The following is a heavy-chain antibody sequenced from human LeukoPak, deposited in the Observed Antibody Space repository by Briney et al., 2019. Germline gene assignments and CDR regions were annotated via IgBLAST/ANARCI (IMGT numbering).Heavy chain of an antibody. CDR2: IKQDGSDK. J-gene: IGHJ4*02. CDR1: GFTFSSCA. V-gene: IGHV3-7*01. Sequence: GGSLRLSCAASGFTFSSCAMNWVRQAPGKGLEWVANIKQDGSDKYYVDSVKGRFTISRDNANNSLYLQMNSPRAEDTAVYYCARDHGTSGWYGHYFDYWGQGILVTVSS. CDR3: ARDHGTSGWYGHYFDY. D-gene: IGHD6-19*01.